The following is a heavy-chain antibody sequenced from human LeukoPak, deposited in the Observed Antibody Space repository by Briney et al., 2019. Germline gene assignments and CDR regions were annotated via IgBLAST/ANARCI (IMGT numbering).Heavy chain of an antibody. CDR2: ISGSGGST. Sequence: GGSLRLSCAASGFTFSSYAMSWVRQAPGKGLEWVSAISGSGGSTYYADSVKGRFTISRDNAKNSLYLQMNSLRAEDTAVYYCAKLDLYYYDSSGYYYTTKDLDYWAQGTLVTVSS. CDR1: GFTFSSYA. D-gene: IGHD3-22*01. CDR3: AKLDLYYYDSSGYYYTTKDLDY. J-gene: IGHJ4*02. V-gene: IGHV3-23*01.